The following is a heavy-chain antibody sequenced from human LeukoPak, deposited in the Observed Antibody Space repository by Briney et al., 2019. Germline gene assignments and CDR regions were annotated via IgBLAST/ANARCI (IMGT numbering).Heavy chain of an antibody. V-gene: IGHV4-4*07. D-gene: IGHD6-13*01. CDR2: IYTSGST. CDR3: AKQQLVLGWFDP. J-gene: IGHJ5*02. Sequence: SETLSLTCTVSGGSVSSYYWSWIRQPAGKGLEWIGLIYTSGSTNYNPSLKSRVTMSVDTSKNQFSLKLSSVTAADTAVYYCAKQQLVLGWFDPWGQGTLVTVSS. CDR1: GGSVSSYY.